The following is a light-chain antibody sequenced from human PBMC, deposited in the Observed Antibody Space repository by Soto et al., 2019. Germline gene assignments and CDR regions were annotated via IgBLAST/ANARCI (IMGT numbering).Light chain of an antibody. CDR3: QQYGDWPPDT. J-gene: IGKJ2*01. CDR2: DAS. Sequence: EIVLTQSPGTLSLSPGERATLSCRASQSVSNNYLAWYQQKPGQPPRLLIYDASTRATGVPARFGGSGSGTEFTLTISGLQSEDFAVYYCQQYGDWPPDTFGQGTKVDI. CDR1: QSVSNN. V-gene: IGKV3-15*01.